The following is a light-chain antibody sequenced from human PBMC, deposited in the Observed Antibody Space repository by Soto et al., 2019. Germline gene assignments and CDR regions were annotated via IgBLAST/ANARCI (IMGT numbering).Light chain of an antibody. CDR3: QQSYSTG. V-gene: IGKV1-39*01. J-gene: IGKJ4*01. CDR2: AAS. CDR1: QSISSY. Sequence: DIQMTQSPSSLSASVGDRVTITCRASQSISSYLNWYQQKPGKAPKLLIYAASSLQSGVPSRFSGSGSGTDFTLTISSLQPEDFATYYCQQSYSTGFGGGTKVDIK.